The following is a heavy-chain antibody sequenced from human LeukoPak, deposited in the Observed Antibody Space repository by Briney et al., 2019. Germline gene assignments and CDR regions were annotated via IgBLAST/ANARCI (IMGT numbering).Heavy chain of an antibody. CDR3: AKYGPQDSGSSHFDT. J-gene: IGHJ4*02. CDR1: GFTFSSYA. CDR2: IRDSGSST. Sequence: GGSLRLSCAASGFTFSSYAMSWVRQAPGEGLEWGSAIRDSGSSTHYADSVKGRFTTSRDNSKNTLFFQMNSLRAEDTAIYYCAKYGPQDSGSSHFDTRGQGALVTVSS. V-gene: IGHV3-23*01. D-gene: IGHD1-26*01.